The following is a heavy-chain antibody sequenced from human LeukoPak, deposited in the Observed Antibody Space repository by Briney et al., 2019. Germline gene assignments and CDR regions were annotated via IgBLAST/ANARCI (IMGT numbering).Heavy chain of an antibody. J-gene: IGHJ4*02. V-gene: IGHV4-4*07. Sequence: PSETLSLTCTVFGGSINNYYWTWIRQPAGKGLEWIGRIYSSGSTNYNPSLKSRVTISVDTSKNQFSLKLSSVTAADTAVYYCARGRIVDYWGQGTLVTVSS. CDR1: GGSINNYY. D-gene: IGHD2-15*01. CDR2: IYSSGST. CDR3: ARGRIVDY.